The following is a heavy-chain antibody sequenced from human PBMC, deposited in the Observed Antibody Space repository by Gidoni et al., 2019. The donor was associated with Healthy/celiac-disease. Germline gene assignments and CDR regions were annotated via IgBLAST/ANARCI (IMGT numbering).Heavy chain of an antibody. Sequence: EVHLLSSGGGLVQPGGSLRLSCSASGFTFRRDWMSWVRQAPGKGLEWVANIKQDGSEKYYVDSVKGRFTISRDNAKNSLYLQMNRLRAEDTAVYYCARDRDGYSYGYEFDYWGQGTLVTVSS. J-gene: IGHJ4*02. D-gene: IGHD5-18*01. V-gene: IGHV3-7*01. CDR3: ARDRDGYSYGYEFDY. CDR1: GFTFRRDW. CDR2: IKQDGSEK.